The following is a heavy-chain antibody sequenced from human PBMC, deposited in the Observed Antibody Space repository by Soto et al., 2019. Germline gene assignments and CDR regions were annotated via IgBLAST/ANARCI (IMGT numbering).Heavy chain of an antibody. CDR2: ISGSGGST. D-gene: IGHD2-2*01. Sequence: GGSLRLSCAASGFTFSSYAMSWVRQAPGKGLEWVSAISGSGGSTYYADSVKGRFTISRDNSKNTLYLQMNSLRAEDTAVYYCAKGLTWAIVVVPAARKGWFDPWGQGTLVTVSS. CDR3: AKGLTWAIVVVPAARKGWFDP. CDR1: GFTFSSYA. J-gene: IGHJ5*02. V-gene: IGHV3-23*01.